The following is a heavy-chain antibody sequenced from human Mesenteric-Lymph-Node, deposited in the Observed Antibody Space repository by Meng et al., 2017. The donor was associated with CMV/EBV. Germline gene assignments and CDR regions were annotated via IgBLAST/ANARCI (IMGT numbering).Heavy chain of an antibody. J-gene: IGHJ4*02. CDR2: IYSGGGT. V-gene: IGHV3-53*01. CDR1: GFTVSSNY. D-gene: IGHD6-19*01. CDR3: TRLDSGRYDY. Sequence: GESLKISCAASGFTVSSNYMSWVSQAPGKGLEWVSVIYSGGGTYYADSVKGRFTISRDNSKNTVYLQMSSLRAEDTAVYYCTRLDSGRYDYWGQGMLVTVSS.